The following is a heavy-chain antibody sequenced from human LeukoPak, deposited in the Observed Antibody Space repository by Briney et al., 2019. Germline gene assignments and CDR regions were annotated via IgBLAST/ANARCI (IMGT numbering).Heavy chain of an antibody. CDR1: GFTFSVYA. CDR3: ASLATAGSDY. CDR2: IRYDGSNK. J-gene: IGHJ4*02. Sequence: GGSLRLSCAASGFTFSVYAMHWVRRAPGKGLEWVAFIRYDGSNKYYADSVRGRFTISRDNSKNTVFLQMNSLTAEDTAMYYCASLATAGSDYWGQGTLVTVSS. D-gene: IGHD6-13*01. V-gene: IGHV3-30*02.